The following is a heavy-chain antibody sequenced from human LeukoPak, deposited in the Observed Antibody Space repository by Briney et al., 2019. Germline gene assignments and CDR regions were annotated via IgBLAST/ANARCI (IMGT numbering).Heavy chain of an antibody. CDR3: ARYYYGSGSYSTYLDY. J-gene: IGHJ4*02. D-gene: IGHD3-10*01. CDR1: GYRFSSYW. Sequence: GESLKISCKGSGYRFSSYWIGWVRQMPGKGLEWMGIIYPGDSDTRYSPSFQGQVTISADKSISTAYLQWSSLKASDTAMYYCARYYYGSGSYSTYLDYWGQGTLVTVSS. CDR2: IYPGDSDT. V-gene: IGHV5-51*01.